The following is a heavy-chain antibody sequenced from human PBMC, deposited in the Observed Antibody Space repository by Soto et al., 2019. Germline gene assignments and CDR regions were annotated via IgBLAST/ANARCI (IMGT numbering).Heavy chain of an antibody. D-gene: IGHD4-4*01. CDR2: IDPSDSYT. CDR3: ARHPKGSSNPRCAFDI. V-gene: IGHV5-10-1*01. J-gene: IGHJ3*02. CDR1: GYSFTSYW. Sequence: PGESLKISCKGSGYSFTSYWISWVRQMPGNGLEWMGRIDPSDSYTNYSPSFQGHVTISADKSISTAYLQWSSLKASDTAMYYCARHPKGSSNPRCAFDIWGQEKMVTVSS.